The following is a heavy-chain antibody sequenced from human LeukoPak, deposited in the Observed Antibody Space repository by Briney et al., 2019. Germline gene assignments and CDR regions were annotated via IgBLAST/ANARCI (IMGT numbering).Heavy chain of an antibody. V-gene: IGHV3-30-3*02. D-gene: IGHD4-23*01. CDR1: GFTFSSYA. CDR3: AKTMSTVITHFDY. Sequence: GRSLRLSCAASGFTFSSYAMHWVRQAPGKGLEWVAVISYDGSNKYYADSVKGRFTISRDNSKNTLYLQMNSLRAGDTAVYYCAKTMSTVITHFDYWGQGTLVTVSS. CDR2: ISYDGSNK. J-gene: IGHJ4*02.